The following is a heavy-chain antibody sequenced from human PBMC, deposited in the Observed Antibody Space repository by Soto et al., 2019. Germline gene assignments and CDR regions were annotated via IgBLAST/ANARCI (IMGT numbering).Heavy chain of an antibody. J-gene: IGHJ4*02. V-gene: IGHV3-23*01. D-gene: IGHD1-7*01. CDR1: GFTFSSYA. Sequence: PGGSLRLSCAASGFTFSSYAMTWVRQAPGKGLEWVSSISGGGGGTYYAESVEGRFTISRDNSKSTLYLQMSSLRADDRAVYYCAKEREEFNWNYLIFDYWGQGTLVTVSS. CDR3: AKEREEFNWNYLIFDY. CDR2: ISGGGGGT.